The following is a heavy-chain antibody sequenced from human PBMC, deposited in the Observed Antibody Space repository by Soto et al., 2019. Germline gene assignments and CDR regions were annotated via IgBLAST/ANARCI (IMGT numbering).Heavy chain of an antibody. V-gene: IGHV1-2*02. CDR1: GYKFTAYY. Sequence: ASVKVSCKASGYKFTAYYMHWVRQAPGQGLEWMGWINPGSGATSYAQTFQGRVTMTRDTSINTVYMEVTSLRPDDTAVYYCARLPKGYCTDHSCYSWLDPWGQRTLATVSS. CDR3: ARLPKGYCTDHSCYSWLDP. J-gene: IGHJ5*02. CDR2: INPGSGAT. D-gene: IGHD2-8*02.